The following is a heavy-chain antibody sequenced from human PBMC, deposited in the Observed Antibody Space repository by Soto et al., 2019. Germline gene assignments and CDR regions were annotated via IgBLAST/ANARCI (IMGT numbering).Heavy chain of an antibody. CDR1: GYTLTELS. CDR3: ATEERGSQSQYYFDC. J-gene: IGHJ4*02. Sequence: ASVKVSCKVSGYTLTELSMHWVRQAPGKGLEWMGGFDPEDGETIYAQKFQGRVTMTEDTSTDTACMELSSLRSEDTAVYYCATEERGSQSQYYFDCWGQGTLVTVSS. V-gene: IGHV1-24*01. D-gene: IGHD3-16*01. CDR2: FDPEDGET.